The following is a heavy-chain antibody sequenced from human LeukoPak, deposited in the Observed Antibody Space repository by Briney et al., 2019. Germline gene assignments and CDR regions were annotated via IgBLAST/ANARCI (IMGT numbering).Heavy chain of an antibody. CDR3: ARAGDRGDFDY. Sequence: SVKVSCKASGGTFSSYAISWVRQAPGQGLEWMGRIIPILGIANYAQKFQGRVTITADKSTSTAYMELSSLRAEDTAVYYCARAGDRGDFDYWGQGTLVTVSS. V-gene: IGHV1-69*04. D-gene: IGHD3-10*01. J-gene: IGHJ4*02. CDR2: IIPILGIA. CDR1: GGTFSSYA.